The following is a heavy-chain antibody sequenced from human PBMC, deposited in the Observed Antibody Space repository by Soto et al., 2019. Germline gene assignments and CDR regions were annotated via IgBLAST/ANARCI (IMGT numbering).Heavy chain of an antibody. Sequence: PSETLSLTCTVSGASISGGDYFWGWVRQPPGKGLEWIGTIYFTRNTYYTPSLKSRLTMSIDTSKNAFSLRLKSVTAADTAVYYCAGQTFTIAAASYGRSNWFDPWGPGTLVTVSS. CDR2: IYFTRNT. CDR3: AGQTFTIAAASYGRSNWFDP. D-gene: IGHD6-25*01. J-gene: IGHJ5*02. CDR1: GASISGGDYF. V-gene: IGHV4-39*01.